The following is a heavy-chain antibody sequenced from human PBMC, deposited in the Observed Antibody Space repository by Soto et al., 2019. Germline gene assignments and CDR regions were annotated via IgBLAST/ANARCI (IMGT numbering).Heavy chain of an antibody. CDR3: ARQDRDYDILTGYERAWLRDYGMDV. V-gene: IGHV4-30-2*01. J-gene: IGHJ6*02. CDR1: GDSITSGSYS. Sequence: SETLSLTCSVSGDSITSGSYSWSWIRQAPRKCLEWIGNIHVTGYTSFSKSLKRRLSMSVDTSQNQFSLYLNSVTAADTAVYYCARQDRDYDILTGYERAWLRDYGMDVWGQGTTVT. CDR2: IHVTGYT. D-gene: IGHD3-9*01.